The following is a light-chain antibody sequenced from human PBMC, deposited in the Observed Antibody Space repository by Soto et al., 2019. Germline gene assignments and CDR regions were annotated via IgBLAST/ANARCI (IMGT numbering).Light chain of an antibody. V-gene: IGKV1-9*01. CDR1: QGISSY. Sequence: DIPLTQSPSFLSASVGDRVTITCRARQGISSYLAWYQQKPGKAPELLIFAASTLQNGVPSRFSGSGSGTEFTLTISSLQPEDFATYYCLHLNSYSPDTFGPGTKVDIK. J-gene: IGKJ3*01. CDR3: LHLNSYSPDT. CDR2: AAS.